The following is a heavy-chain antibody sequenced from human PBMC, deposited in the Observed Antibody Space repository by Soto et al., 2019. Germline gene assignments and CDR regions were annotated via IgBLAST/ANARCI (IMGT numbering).Heavy chain of an antibody. D-gene: IGHD6-19*01. CDR1: GFMFSSHS. V-gene: IGHV3-23*01. CDR2: ISGSGGST. J-gene: IGHJ4*02. Sequence: GGSLRLSCVASGFMFSSHSMCWVRQAPGKGLEWVSGISGSGGSTYYADSVKGRFTISRVNSKNTLFLQMDSLRAEDTAVYYCAQSPYSSGWAIDYWGQGTLVTVSS. CDR3: AQSPYSSGWAIDY.